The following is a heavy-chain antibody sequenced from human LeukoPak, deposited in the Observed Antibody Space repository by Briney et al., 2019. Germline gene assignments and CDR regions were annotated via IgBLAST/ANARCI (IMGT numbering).Heavy chain of an antibody. Sequence: ASVTVSCKASGYTFTSYDINWVRQATGQGLEWMGWMNPNSGNTGYAQKFQGRVTMTRNTSISTAYMELSSLRSEDTAVYYCATYYYGSGSYSKGLDYWGQGTLVTVSS. V-gene: IGHV1-8*01. CDR3: ATYYYGSGSYSKGLDY. D-gene: IGHD3-10*01. CDR1: GYTFTSYD. J-gene: IGHJ4*02. CDR2: MNPNSGNT.